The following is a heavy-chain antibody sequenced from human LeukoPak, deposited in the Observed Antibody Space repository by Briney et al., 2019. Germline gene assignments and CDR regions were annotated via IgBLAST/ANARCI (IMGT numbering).Heavy chain of an antibody. Sequence: GVSLRLSCAASGFTINHYGIHWVRQAPGKGLEWVAVMSYDESKNKYIDSVEGRFTLSRDNSKNTVYLQMNSLREEDTAVYYCAKDEGPICLYGDCPFDYWGQGNMVTVSS. J-gene: IGHJ4*02. CDR3: AKDEGPICLYGDCPFDY. CDR1: GFTINHYG. CDR2: MSYDESKN. V-gene: IGHV3-30*18. D-gene: IGHD4-17*01.